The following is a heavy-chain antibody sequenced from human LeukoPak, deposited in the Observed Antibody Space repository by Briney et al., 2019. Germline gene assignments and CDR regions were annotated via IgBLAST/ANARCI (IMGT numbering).Heavy chain of an antibody. D-gene: IGHD1-7*01. J-gene: IGHJ5*02. CDR3: AQSRITGTTDWFDP. V-gene: IGHV5-10-1*01. CDR2: IDPSDSYT. CDR1: GYTFTSYW. Sequence: LGESLKISCKGSGYTFTSYWIGWVRQMPGKGLEWMGRIDPSDSYTNYSPSFQGHVTISADKSISTAYLQWSSLKASDNAMYYCAQSRITGTTDWFDPWGQGTLVTVSS.